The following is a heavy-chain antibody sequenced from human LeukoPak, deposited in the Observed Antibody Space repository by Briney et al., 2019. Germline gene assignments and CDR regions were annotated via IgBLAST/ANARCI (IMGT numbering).Heavy chain of an antibody. D-gene: IGHD3-22*01. J-gene: IGHJ4*02. Sequence: PGGSLRLSCAASGFTFSSYAMSWVRQAPGKGLEWVSRNNSDGRSTTYADSVKGRLTISRDNAKNTLYLQMNSLRAEDTAVYYCARSFYESSGYYLGYWGQGTLVTVSS. CDR2: NNSDGRST. V-gene: IGHV3-74*03. CDR3: ARSFYESSGYYLGY. CDR1: GFTFSSYA.